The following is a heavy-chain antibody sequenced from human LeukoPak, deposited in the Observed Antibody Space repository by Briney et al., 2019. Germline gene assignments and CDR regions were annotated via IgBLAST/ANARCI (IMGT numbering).Heavy chain of an antibody. J-gene: IGHJ5*02. V-gene: IGHV4-34*01. CDR3: ARDNEYCSSTSCSNWFDP. D-gene: IGHD2-2*01. CDR2: INHSGST. Sequence: SETLSLTCAVYGGSFSGYYWSWIRQPPGKGLEWIWEINHSGSTNYNPSLKSRVTISVDTSKNQFSLKLSSVTAADTAVYYCARDNEYCSSTSCSNWFDPWGQGTLVTVSS. CDR1: GGSFSGYY.